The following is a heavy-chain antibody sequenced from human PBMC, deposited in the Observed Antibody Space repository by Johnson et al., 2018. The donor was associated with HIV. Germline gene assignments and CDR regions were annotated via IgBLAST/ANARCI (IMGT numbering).Heavy chain of an antibody. V-gene: IGHV3-30*04. CDR1: GFTFSNYA. CDR2: ISYDGSNK. J-gene: IGHJ3*02. CDR3: ARGAAAAPGGFDI. D-gene: IGHD6-13*01. Sequence: QVQLVESGGGVGQPGRYLRLSCAASGFTFSNYAMHWVRQAPGKGLERVAVISYDGSNKYYEDSVKGRFPISRDNSKNTLYLQMNSLRAEDTAVYYCARGAAAAPGGFDIWGQGTVVTVSS.